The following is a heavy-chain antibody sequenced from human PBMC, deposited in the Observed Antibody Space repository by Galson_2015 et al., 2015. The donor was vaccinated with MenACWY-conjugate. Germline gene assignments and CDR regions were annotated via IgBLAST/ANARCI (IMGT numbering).Heavy chain of an antibody. CDR2: VSGSGEST. J-gene: IGHJ4*02. CDR3: AKDQVAAAMMGRYGY. Sequence: SLRLSCAASGFPFSTYAMSWVRQAPGKGLEWVSGVSGSGESTYYADSVKGRFTISRDNSKNRLYLQMNSLRAEDTAVYYCAKDQVAAAMMGRYGYWGQGTLVTVSS. V-gene: IGHV3-23*01. CDR1: GFPFSTYA. D-gene: IGHD2-21*02.